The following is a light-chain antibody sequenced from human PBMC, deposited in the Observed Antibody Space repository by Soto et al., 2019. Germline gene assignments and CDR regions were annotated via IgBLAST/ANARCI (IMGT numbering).Light chain of an antibody. Sequence: EIVLTQSPATLSLSPGERATLSCRASQSVSSCLAWYQQKPGQAPRLLIYDASNRATGIPARFSGSGSGTDFTLTISSLEPEDFAVYYFQQRSNWPKAFGQGTKVQVK. J-gene: IGKJ1*01. CDR1: QSVSSC. CDR2: DAS. CDR3: QQRSNWPKA. V-gene: IGKV3-11*01.